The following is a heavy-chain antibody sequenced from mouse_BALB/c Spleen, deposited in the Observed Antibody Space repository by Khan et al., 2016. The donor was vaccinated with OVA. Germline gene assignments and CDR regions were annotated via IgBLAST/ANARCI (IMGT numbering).Heavy chain of an antibody. V-gene: IGHV9-2-1*01. J-gene: IGHJ1*01. Sequence: QIQLVQSGPELKKPGETVKISCKASGYTFTDYSMNWVKQAPGKGLKWMGWINTETGEPTYADDFKGRFVFSLETSASTAFLQINNLKNEDAATYFCAGRRHGYCDVWGAGTTVTVAS. D-gene: IGHD3-2*01. CDR3: AGRRHGYCDV. CDR2: INTETGEP. CDR1: GYTFTDYS.